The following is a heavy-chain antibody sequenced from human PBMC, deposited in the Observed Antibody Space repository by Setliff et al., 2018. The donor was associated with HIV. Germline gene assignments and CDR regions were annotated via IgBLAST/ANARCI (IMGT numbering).Heavy chain of an antibody. Sequence: SETLSLTCNVSGGSISSSRSFWGWIRQSPGKGLEWIGSIYFSGSTYYNPSLKSRVTISADTSKNQFSLNLSSVTAAETAVYYCARVGYHGSGRYSFDYWGQGTLVTVSS. J-gene: IGHJ4*02. CDR3: ARVGYHGSGRYSFDY. CDR2: IYFSGST. V-gene: IGHV4-39*07. D-gene: IGHD3-10*01. CDR1: GGSISSSRSF.